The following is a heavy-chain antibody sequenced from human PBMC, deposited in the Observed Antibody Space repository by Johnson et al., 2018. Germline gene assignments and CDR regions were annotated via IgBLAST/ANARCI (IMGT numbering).Heavy chain of an antibody. Sequence: QVQLQESGPGLVKPSQTLSLTCTVSGGSISSGGYYWSWIRQHPGKGLEWIGYIYYSGSTYYNPSLKSRVTISVDTSKNQFSLKLSSETAADTAVYYCARGTAAIFYGMDVWGQGTTVTVSS. D-gene: IGHD2-2*01. CDR2: IYYSGST. V-gene: IGHV4-31*03. CDR1: GGSISSGGYY. J-gene: IGHJ6*02. CDR3: ARGTAAIFYGMDV.